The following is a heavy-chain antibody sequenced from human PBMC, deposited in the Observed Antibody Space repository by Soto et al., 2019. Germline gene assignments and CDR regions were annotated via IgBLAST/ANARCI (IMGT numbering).Heavy chain of an antibody. CDR1: GYTFTSYG. CDR2: INAANGDT. V-gene: IGHV1-3*01. Sequence: ASVKVSCKASGYTFTSYGIHWVRQAPGQRLEWMGWINAANGDTKYSPKFQGRVTITRDTSASTAYMELSSLSSEDTAVYYCVRRHVSATGIDWFDPWGQGTLVTVSS. CDR3: VRRHVSATGIDWFDP. J-gene: IGHJ5*02. D-gene: IGHD6-13*01.